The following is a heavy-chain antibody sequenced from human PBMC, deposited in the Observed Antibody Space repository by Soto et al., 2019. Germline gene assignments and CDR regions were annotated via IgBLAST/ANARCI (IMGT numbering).Heavy chain of an antibody. CDR1: GYTFTSYG. Sequence: GAPVKVSCKASGYTFTSYGISWVRQAPGQGLEWMGWISAYNGNTNYAQKLQGRVTMTTDTSTSTAYMELRSLRSDDTAVYYCASNEVIGGYDAYYFDYWGQGTLVTVSS. V-gene: IGHV1-18*01. D-gene: IGHD5-12*01. CDR3: ASNEVIGGYDAYYFDY. CDR2: ISAYNGNT. J-gene: IGHJ4*02.